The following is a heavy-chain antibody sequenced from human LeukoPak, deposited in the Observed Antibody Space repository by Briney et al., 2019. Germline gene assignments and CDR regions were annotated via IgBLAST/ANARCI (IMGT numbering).Heavy chain of an antibody. D-gene: IGHD5-18*01. CDR3: AIEHRGGYSNGYSFDY. CDR1: GFTFSTYA. Sequence: GGSLRLSCAASGFTFSTYAMSWVRQAPGKGLEWVSGISGSGLSTSYADSVKGRFTISRDNSKNTLYLQMNSLRAEDTAVYYCAIEHRGGYSNGYSFDYWDQGTLVTVSS. CDR2: ISGSGLST. V-gene: IGHV3-23*01. J-gene: IGHJ4*02.